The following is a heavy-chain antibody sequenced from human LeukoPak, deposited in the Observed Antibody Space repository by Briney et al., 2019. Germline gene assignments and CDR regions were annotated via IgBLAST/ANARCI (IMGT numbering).Heavy chain of an antibody. CDR2: IYYSGST. V-gene: IGHV4-39*05. D-gene: IGHD1-26*01. Sequence: SESPSLTSIVPLGSISSSSYYWGSIRQPPGTWLEWIGSIYYSGSTYYNPSLKSRVTISVDTSKNQFSLKLSSVTAADTAVYYCATTSGHWGQGTMVTVSS. J-gene: IGHJ4*02. CDR3: ATTSGH. CDR1: LGSISSSSYY.